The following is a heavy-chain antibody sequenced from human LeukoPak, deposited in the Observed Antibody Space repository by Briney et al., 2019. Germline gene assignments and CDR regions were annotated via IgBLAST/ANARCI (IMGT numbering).Heavy chain of an antibody. V-gene: IGHV3-23*01. Sequence: PGGSLRLSCAASGFTFSSYAMSWVRQAPGKGLEWVSTISGSGGTTYYADSVQGRFTISRDNSKNTLYLQMNSLRAEDTAVYCCAKAPPYSSGWLYYFDYWGQGTLVTVSS. D-gene: IGHD6-19*01. J-gene: IGHJ4*02. CDR3: AKAPPYSSGWLYYFDY. CDR2: ISGSGGTT. CDR1: GFTFSSYA.